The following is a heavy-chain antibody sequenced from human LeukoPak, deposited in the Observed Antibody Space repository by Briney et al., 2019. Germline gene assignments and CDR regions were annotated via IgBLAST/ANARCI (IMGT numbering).Heavy chain of an antibody. D-gene: IGHD4-17*01. V-gene: IGHV4-59*08. J-gene: IGHJ4*02. Sequence: SETLSLTCTVSGVSISSYYWTWIRQPPGEGLEWIGYIYYSGSTNYNPSLKSRVTISVDTSKNQFSLKLSSVTAADTAVYYCARVTTVTTSFHFDYWGQGTLVTVSS. CDR3: ARVTTVTTSFHFDY. CDR1: GVSISSYY. CDR2: IYYSGST.